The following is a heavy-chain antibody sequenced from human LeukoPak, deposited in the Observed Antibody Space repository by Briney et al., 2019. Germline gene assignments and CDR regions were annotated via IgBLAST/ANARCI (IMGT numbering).Heavy chain of an antibody. V-gene: IGHV1-69*05. CDR1: GGTFSSYA. CDR3: ARDVSTVTTDAFDI. Sequence: ASVKVSCKASGGTFSSYAISWVRQAPGQGLEWMGGIIPIFGTANYAQKFQGRVTITTDESTSTAYMELRSLRSDDTAVYYCARDVSTVTTDAFDIWGQGTMVTVSS. J-gene: IGHJ3*02. CDR2: IIPIFGTA. D-gene: IGHD4-17*01.